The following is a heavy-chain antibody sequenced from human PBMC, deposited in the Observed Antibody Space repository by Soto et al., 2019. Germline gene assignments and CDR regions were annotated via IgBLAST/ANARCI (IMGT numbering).Heavy chain of an antibody. V-gene: IGHV3-21*01. CDR3: ARDLVRRSWDVYYGMDV. Sequence: GESLKISCAASGFTFSSYSMNWVRQAPGKGLEWVSSISSSSSYIYYADSVKGRFTISRDNAKNSLYLQMNSLRAEDTAVYYCARDLVRRSWDVYYGMDVWGQGTTVTVSS. D-gene: IGHD6-13*01. J-gene: IGHJ6*02. CDR2: ISSSSSYI. CDR1: GFTFSSYS.